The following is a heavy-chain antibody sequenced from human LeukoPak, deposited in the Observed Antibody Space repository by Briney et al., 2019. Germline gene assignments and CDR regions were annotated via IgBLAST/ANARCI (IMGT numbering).Heavy chain of an antibody. CDR2: INPNSGGT. D-gene: IGHD2-15*01. J-gene: IGHJ4*02. Sequence: ASVKVSCKASGYTFTGYYMHWVRQAPGQGLEWMGWINPNSGGTNYAQKFQGRVTMTTDTSTSTAYMDLRSLRSDDTAVYYCAKLSTRSSGVDYWGQGTLVTVSS. CDR3: AKLSTRSSGVDY. V-gene: IGHV1-2*02. CDR1: GYTFTGYY.